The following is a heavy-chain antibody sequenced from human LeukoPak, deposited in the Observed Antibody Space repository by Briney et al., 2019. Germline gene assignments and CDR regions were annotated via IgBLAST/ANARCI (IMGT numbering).Heavy chain of an antibody. V-gene: IGHV4-38-2*01. CDR3: ARHYSSGCYYFDY. CDR1: GYSISSGYY. CDR2: IYHSGST. J-gene: IGHJ4*02. Sequence: SETLSLTCAVSGYSISSGYYWGWIRQPPGKGLEWIGSIYHSGSTYYNPSLKSRVTISVDTSKNQFSLKLSSVTAADTAVYYCARHYSSGCYYFDYWGQGTLVTVSS. D-gene: IGHD6-25*01.